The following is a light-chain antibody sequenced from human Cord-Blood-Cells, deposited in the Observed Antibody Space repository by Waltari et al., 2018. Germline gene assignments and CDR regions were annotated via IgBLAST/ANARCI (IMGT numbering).Light chain of an antibody. J-gene: IGLJ3*02. Sequence: QSALTQPASVSGSPGQSITISCTGTSSDVGSYNLVSWYQQHPGKAPKLMIYEGSKRPSGVSNRFAGSKSGNTASRTISGLQAEDEDDYYCCSYAGSSTWVFGGGTKLTVL. CDR2: EGS. CDR3: CSYAGSSTWV. V-gene: IGLV2-23*01. CDR1: SSDVGSYNL.